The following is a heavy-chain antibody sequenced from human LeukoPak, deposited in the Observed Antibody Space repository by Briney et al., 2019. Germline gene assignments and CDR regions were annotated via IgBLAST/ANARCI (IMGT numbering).Heavy chain of an antibody. CDR2: IYNDETSA. Sequence: GGSLRLSCAASGFTISNTWMYWVRQGPGQGLVWVSRIYNDETSATYADSVKGRFTISRDNAKNTLYLQMDSLRVDDTAVYYCARGAPIDYWGQGTLVTVSS. V-gene: IGHV3-74*01. CDR1: GFTISNTW. CDR3: ARGAPIDY. J-gene: IGHJ4*02.